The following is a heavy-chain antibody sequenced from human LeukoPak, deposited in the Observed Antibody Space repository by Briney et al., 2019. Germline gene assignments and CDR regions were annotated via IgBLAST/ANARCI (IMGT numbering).Heavy chain of an antibody. V-gene: IGHV1-69*04. Sequence: SSVKVSCKASGGTVSSYAISWVRQAPGQGLEWMGRIIPIFGIANYAQKFQGRVTITADKSTSTAYMELSSLRSEDTAVYYCARAPPRGDGYNLYWGQGTLVTVSS. CDR3: ARAPPRGDGYNLY. CDR2: IIPIFGIA. J-gene: IGHJ4*02. CDR1: GGTVSSYA. D-gene: IGHD5-24*01.